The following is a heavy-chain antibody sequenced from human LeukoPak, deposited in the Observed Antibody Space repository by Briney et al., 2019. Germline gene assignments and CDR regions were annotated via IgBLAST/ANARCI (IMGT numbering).Heavy chain of an antibody. V-gene: IGHV3-48*04. CDR3: AKGATAVVGTVYMDV. D-gene: IGHD6-13*01. CDR2: ISNFGDII. CDR1: GFTFSIYS. J-gene: IGHJ6*03. Sequence: GGSLRLSCAASGFTFSIYSMNWVRQAPGKGLEWISHISNFGDIIHYADSVEGRFTISRDNAKNSLYLQMDSLRAEDTAVYYCAKGATAVVGTVYMDVWGKGTTVTVSS.